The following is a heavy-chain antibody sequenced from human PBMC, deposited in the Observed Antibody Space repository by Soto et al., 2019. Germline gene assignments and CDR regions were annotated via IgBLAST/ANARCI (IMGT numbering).Heavy chain of an antibody. D-gene: IGHD6-13*01. CDR1: GFTFSSYA. CDR3: AREGARSSSYGMDV. CDR2: ISYDGSNK. V-gene: IGHV3-30-3*01. J-gene: IGHJ6*02. Sequence: QVQLVESGGGVVQPGRSLRLSCAASGFTFSSYAMHWVRQAPGKGLEWVAVISYDGSNKYYADSVKGRFTISRDNSKNTLYLQMNSLRAEDTAVYYCAREGARSSSYGMDVWGQGTTVTVSS.